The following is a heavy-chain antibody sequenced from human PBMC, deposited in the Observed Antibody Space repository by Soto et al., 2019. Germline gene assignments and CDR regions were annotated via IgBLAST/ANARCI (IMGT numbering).Heavy chain of an antibody. J-gene: IGHJ4*02. V-gene: IGHV1-18*01. D-gene: IGHD3-10*01. CDR3: ARLKREYYYGSGSYLGGFDY. CDR2: SSAYNGNT. CDR1: GYTFTSYG. Sequence: QVQLVQSGAEVKKPGASVKVSCKASGYTFTSYGISWVRQAPGQGLEWMGWSSAYNGNTNYAQKLQGRVTMTTDTSTSTAYMELRSLRSDDTAVYYCARLKREYYYGSGSYLGGFDYWGQGTLVTVSS.